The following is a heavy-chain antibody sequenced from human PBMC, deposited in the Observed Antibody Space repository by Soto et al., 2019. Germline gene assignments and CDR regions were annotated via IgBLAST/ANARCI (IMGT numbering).Heavy chain of an antibody. CDR3: ARISCGRSCYPADFVDY. CDR1: GGSISSGGYY. CDR2: IYYSGST. J-gene: IGHJ4*02. Sequence: SETLSLTCTVSGGSISSGGYYWSWIRQHPGKGLEWIGYIYYSGSTYYNPSLKSRVTISVDTSKNQFSLKLSSVTAADTAVYYCARISCGRSCYPADFVDYWGQGTLVTVSS. D-gene: IGHD2-15*01. V-gene: IGHV4-31*03.